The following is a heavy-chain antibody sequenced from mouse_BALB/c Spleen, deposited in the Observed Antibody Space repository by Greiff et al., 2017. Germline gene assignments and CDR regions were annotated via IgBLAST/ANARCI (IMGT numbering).Heavy chain of an antibody. CDR3: ARHEGVADFDY. V-gene: IGHV5-6*01. CDR2: ISSGGSYT. J-gene: IGHJ2*01. Sequence: EVKLMESGGDLVKPGGSLKLSCAASGFTFSSYGMSWVRQTPDKRLEWVATISSGGSYTYYPDSVKGRFTISRDNAKNTLYLQMSSLKSEDTAMYYCARHEGVADFDYWGQGTTLTVSS. D-gene: IGHD1-1*02. CDR1: GFTFSSYG.